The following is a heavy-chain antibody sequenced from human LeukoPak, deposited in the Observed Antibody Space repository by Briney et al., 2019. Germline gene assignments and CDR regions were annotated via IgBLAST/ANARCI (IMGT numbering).Heavy chain of an antibody. D-gene: IGHD2-15*01. V-gene: IGHV4-34*01. J-gene: IGHJ5*02. CDR1: GGSFSGYY. CDR3: ARRLLHRDAATHTSWFDP. Sequence: SETLSLTCAVYGGSFSGYYWSWIRQPPGKGLEWIGEINHSGSTNYNPSLKSRVTISVDTSKNQFSLKLSSVTAADTAVYYCARRLLHRDAATHTSWFDPWGQGTLVTVSS. CDR2: INHSGST.